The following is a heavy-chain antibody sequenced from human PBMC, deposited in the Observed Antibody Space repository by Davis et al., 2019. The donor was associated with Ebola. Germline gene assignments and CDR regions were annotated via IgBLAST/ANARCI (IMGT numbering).Heavy chain of an antibody. CDR3: ARPPSSSSWDALDI. V-gene: IGHV3-7*03. J-gene: IGHJ3*02. CDR2: IKQDGSEK. Sequence: GESLKISCAASGFTFSSYWMSWVRQAPGKGLEWVANIKQDGSEKYYVDSVKGRFTISRDNAKNSLYLQMNSLRAEDTAVYYCARPPSSSSWDALDIWGQGTMVTVSS. D-gene: IGHD6-6*01. CDR1: GFTFSSYW.